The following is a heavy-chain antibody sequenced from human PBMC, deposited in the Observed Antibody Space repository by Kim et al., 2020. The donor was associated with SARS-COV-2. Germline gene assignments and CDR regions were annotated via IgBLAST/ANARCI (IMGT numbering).Heavy chain of an antibody. CDR1: GFTFSSYS. Sequence: GGSLRLSCAASGFTFSSYSMNWVRQAPGKGLEWVSSISSSSSYIYYADSVKGRFTISRYNAKNSLYLQMNSLRAEDTAVYYCATWGVVIIPGANWFDPWGQGTLVTVSS. CDR3: ATWGVVIIPGANWFDP. CDR2: ISSSSSYI. V-gene: IGHV3-21*01. D-gene: IGHD3-3*01. J-gene: IGHJ5*02.